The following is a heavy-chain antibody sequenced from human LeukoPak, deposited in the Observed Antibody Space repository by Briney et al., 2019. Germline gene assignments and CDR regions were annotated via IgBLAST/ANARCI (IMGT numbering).Heavy chain of an antibody. CDR2: FDPEDGET. V-gene: IGHV1-24*01. D-gene: IGHD6-13*01. Sequence: ASVKVSCKASGYTFTGYYMHWVRQAPGQGLEWMGGFDPEDGETIYAQKFQGRVTMTEDTSTDTAYMELSSLRSEDTAVYYCATVPPHYSSSWYRNWSDPWGQGTLVTVSS. CDR1: GYTFTGYY. J-gene: IGHJ5*02. CDR3: ATVPPHYSSSWYRNWSDP.